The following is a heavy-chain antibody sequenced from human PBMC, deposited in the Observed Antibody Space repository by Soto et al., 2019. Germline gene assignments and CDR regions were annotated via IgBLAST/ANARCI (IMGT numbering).Heavy chain of an antibody. CDR3: ARGDSTDCSNGVCSFFYNHDMDV. Sequence: SVKVSCKASGYSFTDYHIHWVRQAPGQGLEWLGRINPKSGGTSTAQKFQGWVTMTTDTSISTASMELTRLTSDDTAIYYCARGDSTDCSNGVCSFFYNHDMDVWGQGTTVTVYS. CDR1: GYSFTDYH. D-gene: IGHD2-8*01. J-gene: IGHJ6*02. CDR2: INPKSGGT. V-gene: IGHV1-2*04.